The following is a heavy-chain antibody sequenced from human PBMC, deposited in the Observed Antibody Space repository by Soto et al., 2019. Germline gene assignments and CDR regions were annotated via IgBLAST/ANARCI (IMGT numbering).Heavy chain of an antibody. CDR2: IDPSDSYT. CDR1: GYSFTSYW. Sequence: GESLKISCKGSGYSFTSYWISWVRQMPGKGLEWMGRIDPSDSYTNYSPSFQGHVTISADKSISTAYLQWSSLKASDTAMYYCARQRSYSSSYIDYWGQGTLVTVSS. J-gene: IGHJ4*02. CDR3: ARQRSYSSSYIDY. V-gene: IGHV5-10-1*01. D-gene: IGHD6-6*01.